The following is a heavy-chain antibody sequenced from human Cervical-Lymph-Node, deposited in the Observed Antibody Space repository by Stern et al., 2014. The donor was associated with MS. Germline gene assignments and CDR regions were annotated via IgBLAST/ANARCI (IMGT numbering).Heavy chain of an antibody. J-gene: IGHJ4*02. CDR3: ARGDPTYCRLDNCYTQFDQ. V-gene: IGHV3-11*01. D-gene: IGHD2-21*01. CDR1: GFTFNDHP. CDR2: ISKSCNTI. Sequence: VQLVESGGDLVKPGGSLTISCVVSGFTFNDHPMSLIRQAPGKALAWLSYISKSCNTIFFAESVEGRFTISRDNTKKSLSLRLDSLRDEDTAVYYCARGDPTYCRLDNCYTQFDQWGQGTLVTVSS.